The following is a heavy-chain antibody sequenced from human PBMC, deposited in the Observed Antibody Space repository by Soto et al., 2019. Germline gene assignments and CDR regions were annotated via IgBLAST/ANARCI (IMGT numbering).Heavy chain of an antibody. CDR2: IKSKTDGGTT. CDR1: GFTFSNAW. V-gene: IGHV3-15*01. D-gene: IGHD2-2*01. Sequence: KPGGSLRLSCAASGFTFSNAWMSWVRQAPGKGLEWVGRIKSKTDGGTTDYAAPVKGRFTISRDDSKNTLYLQMNSLNTEDTAVYYCTTTTVVPAANRGYYYGMDVWGQGTTVTVSS. J-gene: IGHJ6*02. CDR3: TTTTVVPAANRGYYYGMDV.